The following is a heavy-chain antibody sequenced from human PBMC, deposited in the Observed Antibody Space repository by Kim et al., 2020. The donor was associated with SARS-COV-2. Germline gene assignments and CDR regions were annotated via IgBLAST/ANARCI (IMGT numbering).Heavy chain of an antibody. V-gene: IGHV4-34*01. CDR3: ARAPLALRFPYYYYYYGM. J-gene: IGHJ6*01. CDR1: GGSFSGYY. CDR2: INHSGST. D-gene: IGHD5-12*01. Sequence: SETLSLTCAVYGGSFSGYYWSWIRQPPGKGLEWIGEINHSGSTNYNPSLKSRVTISVDTSKNQFSLKLSSVTAADTAVYYCARAPLALRFPYYYYYYGM.